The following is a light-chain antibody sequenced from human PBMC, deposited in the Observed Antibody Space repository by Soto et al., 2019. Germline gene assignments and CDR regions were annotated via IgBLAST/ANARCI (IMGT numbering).Light chain of an antibody. CDR1: PSVSSSY. J-gene: IGKJ1*01. Sequence: EIVLTQSPGTLSLSPGERATLSCRASPSVSSSYLAWYQQKPGQAPRLLIYGASSRATGIPERFRGSGSGTDFTLTISRLEPEDFAVYYCQQYGSSPWTFGQGTKVEIK. CDR3: QQYGSSPWT. V-gene: IGKV3-20*01. CDR2: GAS.